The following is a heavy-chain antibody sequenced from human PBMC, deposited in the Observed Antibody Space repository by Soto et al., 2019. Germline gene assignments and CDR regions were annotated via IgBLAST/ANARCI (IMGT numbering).Heavy chain of an antibody. CDR3: ARGRGYSYGPYYFDY. J-gene: IGHJ4*02. Sequence: LSLTCTVSGGSISSEGYYWSWFRQLPGKGLEWIGDIYYSGTTYHNPSLRSRLTISGDASKNQFSLKLSSVTAADTALYYCARGRGYSYGPYYFDYWGQGTLVTVSS. V-gene: IGHV4-31*03. CDR2: IYYSGTT. D-gene: IGHD5-18*01. CDR1: GGSISSEGYY.